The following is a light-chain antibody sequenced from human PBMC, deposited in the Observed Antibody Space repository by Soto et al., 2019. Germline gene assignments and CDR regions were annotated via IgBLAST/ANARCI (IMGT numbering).Light chain of an antibody. CDR3: CSYAGSSTSV. CDR1: SSDVGSYNL. J-gene: IGLJ1*01. V-gene: IGLV2-23*01. CDR2: EGS. Sequence: QSVLTQPASVSGSPGQSITISCTGTSSDVGSYNLVSWYQQHPGKAPKLMIYEGSKPPSGVSNRFSGSKSGNTASLTISGLQAEDEADYYCCSYAGSSTSVFGTGTNATVL.